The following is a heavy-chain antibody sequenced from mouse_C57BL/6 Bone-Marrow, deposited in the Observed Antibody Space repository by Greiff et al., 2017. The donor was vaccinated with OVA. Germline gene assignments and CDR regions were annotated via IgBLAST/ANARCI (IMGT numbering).Heavy chain of an antibody. J-gene: IGHJ2*01. D-gene: IGHD1-1*01. CDR1: GYAFTNYL. Sequence: VQLQQSGAELVRPGTSVKVSCKASGYAFTNYLIEWVKQRPGQGLEWIGVINPGSGGTNYNEKFKGKATLTADKSSSTAYMQLSSLTSEDSAVYFWPILTVLAEDYWGQGTTLTVS. CDR3: PILTVLAEDY. CDR2: INPGSGGT. V-gene: IGHV1-54*01.